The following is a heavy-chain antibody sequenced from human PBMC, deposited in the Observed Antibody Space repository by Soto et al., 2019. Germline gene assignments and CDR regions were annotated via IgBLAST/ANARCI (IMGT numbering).Heavy chain of an antibody. D-gene: IGHD5-18*01. CDR2: SIPMFGTA. V-gene: IGHV1-69*12. J-gene: IGHJ4*02. CDR3: ASGIQLWLRRINNGYSG. CDR1: GGTFSTYA. Sequence: VQLVQSGAEVKKPESSVKVSCKAPGGTFSTYAISWVRQAPGQGLEWMGGSIPMFGTANYAQRFQDRVTITADESTNTVYMGLSSLRSEDTAVYFCASGIQLWLRRINNGYSGWGQGTLVTVSS.